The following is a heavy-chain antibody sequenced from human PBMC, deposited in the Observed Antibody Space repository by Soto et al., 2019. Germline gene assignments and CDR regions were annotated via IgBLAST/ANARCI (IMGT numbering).Heavy chain of an antibody. Sequence: QMQLVQSGAEARKPGASVKVSCKTSGYTFTGYYLNWVRQAPGRGREWVGWINPKTGDTNNAQKFQSRVTMTTDTSNSTGYMELSGLKSDDTAVYYCVTGDHLDRWGQGTRVTVSS. J-gene: IGHJ5*02. V-gene: IGHV1-2*02. CDR3: VTGDHLDR. CDR1: GYTFTGYY. CDR2: INPKTGDT.